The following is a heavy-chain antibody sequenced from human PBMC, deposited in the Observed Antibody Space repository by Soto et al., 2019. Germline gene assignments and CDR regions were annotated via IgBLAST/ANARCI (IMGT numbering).Heavy chain of an antibody. V-gene: IGHV1-3*01. CDR2: INAGNGNT. CDR3: ARALSGSYSNFDY. CDR1: GYTFTSYA. D-gene: IGHD1-26*01. Sequence: QVQLVQSGAEVKKPGASVKVSCKASGYTFTSYAMHWVRQAPGQRLEWMGWINAGNGNTKYSQKFQGRVTITRDTAASTAYMELSSLRSEDTAVYYCARALSGSYSNFDYWCQGTLVTVSS. J-gene: IGHJ4*02.